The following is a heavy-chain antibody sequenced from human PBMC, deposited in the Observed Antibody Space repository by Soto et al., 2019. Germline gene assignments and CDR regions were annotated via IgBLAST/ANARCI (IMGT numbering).Heavy chain of an antibody. V-gene: IGHV3-30-3*01. J-gene: IGHJ6*02. Sequence: GGSLRLSCAASGFTFSSYAMHWVRQAPGKGLEWVAVISYDGSNKYYADSVKGRFTISRDNSKNTLYLQMNSLRAEDTAVYYCARDLYDFWSGYPYYYYYGMDVWGQGTTVTVSS. CDR3: ARDLYDFWSGYPYYYYYGMDV. CDR2: ISYDGSNK. D-gene: IGHD3-3*01. CDR1: GFTFSSYA.